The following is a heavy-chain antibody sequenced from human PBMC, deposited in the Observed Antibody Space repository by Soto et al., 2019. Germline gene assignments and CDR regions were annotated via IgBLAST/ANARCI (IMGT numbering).Heavy chain of an antibody. CDR2: IIPIFGTA. CDR1: GGTFSSYA. D-gene: IGHD6-13*01. Sequence: SVKVSCKASGGTFSSYAISWVRQAPGQGLEWMGGIIPIFGTANYAQKFQGRVTITADKSTSTAYMELSSLRSEDTAVYYCATKPYSSSWYGATYYYYGMDVWGQGTTVTVSS. CDR3: ATKPYSSSWYGATYYYYGMDV. V-gene: IGHV1-69*06. J-gene: IGHJ6*02.